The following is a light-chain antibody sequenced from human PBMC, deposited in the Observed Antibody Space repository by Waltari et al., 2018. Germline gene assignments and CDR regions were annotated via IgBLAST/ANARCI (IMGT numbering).Light chain of an antibody. J-gene: IGLJ2*01. Sequence: YDVAKRPSGVSDRFSGSKTGNTASLTISGLRAEDEAFYYCSSYSTTSAVVFGGGTKMTVL. CDR2: DVA. CDR3: SSYSTTSAVV. V-gene: IGLV2-14*03.